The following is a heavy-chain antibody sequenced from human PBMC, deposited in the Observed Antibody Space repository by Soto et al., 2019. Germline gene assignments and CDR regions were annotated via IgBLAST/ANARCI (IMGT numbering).Heavy chain of an antibody. Sequence: SETLSLTCTVSGGSISSGDYYWSWIRQPPGKGLEWIGYIYYSGSTYYNPSLKSRVTISVDTSKNQFSLKLSSVTAADTAVYYFARVGGFGATTIDYRGQRTPVTVSS. CDR2: IYYSGST. J-gene: IGHJ4*02. CDR1: GGSISSGDYY. D-gene: IGHD3-10*01. V-gene: IGHV4-30-4*01. CDR3: ARVGGFGATTIDY.